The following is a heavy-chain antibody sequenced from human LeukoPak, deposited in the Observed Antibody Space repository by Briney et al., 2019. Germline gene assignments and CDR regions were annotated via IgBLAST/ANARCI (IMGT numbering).Heavy chain of an antibody. CDR1: GGSVSSGSYF. J-gene: IGHJ4*02. CDR3: ARGYATGLFEY. V-gene: IGHV4-61*01. Sequence: SETLSLTCTVSGGSVSSGSYFWTWIRQPPGKGLEWIGYIYYSGSTNYNPSLKSRVTISSDTSKNQLSLNLTSVTAADTAVYYCARGYATGLFEYWGQGTLVTVSS. D-gene: IGHD2-2*01. CDR2: IYYSGST.